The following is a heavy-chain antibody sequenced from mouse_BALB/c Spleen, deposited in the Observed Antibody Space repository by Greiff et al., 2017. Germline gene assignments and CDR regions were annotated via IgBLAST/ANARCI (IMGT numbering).Heavy chain of an antibody. Sequence: EVNLVESGGGLVKPGGSLKLSCAASGFTFSSYAMSWVRQTPEKRLEWVASISSGGSTYYPDSVKGRFTISRDNARNILYLQMSSLRSEDTAMYYCTRDCEGITTVVDRYFDVRGAGTTVTVSS. CDR1: GFTFSSYA. CDR3: TRDCEGITTVVDRYFDV. V-gene: IGHV5-6-5*01. J-gene: IGHJ1*01. D-gene: IGHD1-1*01. CDR2: ISSGGST.